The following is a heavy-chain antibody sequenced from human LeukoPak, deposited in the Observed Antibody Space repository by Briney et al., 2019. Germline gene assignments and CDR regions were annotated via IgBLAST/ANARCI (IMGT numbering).Heavy chain of an antibody. J-gene: IGHJ5*02. CDR3: ARVGHYYDSSGYPAGSWFDP. Sequence: GASVKVSCKASGYTFTSYGISWVRQAPGQGLEWMGWISAYNGNTNYAQKLQGRVTMTTDTSTSTAYMELRSLRSDDTAVYYCARVGHYYDSSGYPAGSWFDPWGQGTLVTVSS. V-gene: IGHV1-18*01. CDR1: GYTFTSYG. D-gene: IGHD3-22*01. CDR2: ISAYNGNT.